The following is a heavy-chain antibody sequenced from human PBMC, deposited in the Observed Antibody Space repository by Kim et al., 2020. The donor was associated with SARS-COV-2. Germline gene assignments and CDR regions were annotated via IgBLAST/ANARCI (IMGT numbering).Heavy chain of an antibody. CDR2: IRSKTNTYAT. CDR3: TRTPTFYDVLTGFGGDAFDI. V-gene: IGHV3-73*01. J-gene: IGHJ3*02. D-gene: IGHD3-9*01. Sequence: GGSLRLSCAASGFTFSDSGMHWVRQASGKGLEWVGRIRSKTNTYATAYAASVKGRFTISRDDSKNTAYLQMNSLKTEDTAVYYCTRTPTFYDVLTGFGGDAFDIWGQGTVVTVSS. CDR1: GFTFSDSG.